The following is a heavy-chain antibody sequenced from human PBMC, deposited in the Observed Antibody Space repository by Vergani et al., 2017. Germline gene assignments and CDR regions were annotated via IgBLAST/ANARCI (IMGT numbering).Heavy chain of an antibody. V-gene: IGHV4-34*01. J-gene: IGHJ4*02. D-gene: IGHD1-1*01. CDR1: GGSFSGYY. CDR2: INHSGST. CDR3: ARERLALNWNDGTIDY. Sequence: QVQLQQWGAGLLKPSETLSLTCAVYGGSFSGYYWSWIRQPPGKGLEWIGEINHSGSTNYNPSLKSRVTISVDTSKNQFSLKLSSVTAADTAVYYCARERLALNWNDGTIDYWGQGTLVTVSS.